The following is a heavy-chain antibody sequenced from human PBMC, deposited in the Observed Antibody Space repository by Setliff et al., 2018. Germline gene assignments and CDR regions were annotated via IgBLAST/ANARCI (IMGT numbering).Heavy chain of an antibody. D-gene: IGHD2-15*01. CDR2: LSGGSSYI. Sequence: PGGSLRLSCAASGFTFSDYGMNWVRQAPGKGLEWVACLSGGSSYIHYADSMKGRFTISRDDSKNSLYLQMNSLRVEDTGVYYCARDHGVVPGVDYMDVWGKGTTVTVSS. V-gene: IGHV3-21*01. CDR3: ARDHGVVPGVDYMDV. CDR1: GFTFSDYG. J-gene: IGHJ6*03.